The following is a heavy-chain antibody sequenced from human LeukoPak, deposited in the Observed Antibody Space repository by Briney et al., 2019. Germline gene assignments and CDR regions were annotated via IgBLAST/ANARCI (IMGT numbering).Heavy chain of an antibody. CDR2: IRSKANSYAT. V-gene: IGHV3-73*01. D-gene: IGHD3-3*01. Sequence: GGSLRLSCAASGFTFSGSAMHWVRQASGKGLEWVGRIRSKANSYATAYAASVKGRFTISRDDSKNTAYLQMNSLKTDDTAVYYCTRHVNFWSGYYYYYYMDVWGKGTTVTVSS. J-gene: IGHJ6*03. CDR1: GFTFSGSA. CDR3: TRHVNFWSGYYYYYYMDV.